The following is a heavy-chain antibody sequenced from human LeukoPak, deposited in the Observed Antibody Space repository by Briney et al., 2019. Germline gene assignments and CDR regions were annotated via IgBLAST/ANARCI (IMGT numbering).Heavy chain of an antibody. Sequence: GGSLRLSCAASGFTFSDYAMSWVRQAPGKGLKWVSAISGSGGGTYYANSVKGRFTISRDNAKNTLYLQMNSLRAENTAVYYCARVTVSSSEVIFDYWGQGSLVTVSS. D-gene: IGHD1-20*01. CDR2: ISGSGGGT. V-gene: IGHV3-23*01. CDR1: GFTFSDYA. J-gene: IGHJ4*02. CDR3: ARVTVSSSEVIFDY.